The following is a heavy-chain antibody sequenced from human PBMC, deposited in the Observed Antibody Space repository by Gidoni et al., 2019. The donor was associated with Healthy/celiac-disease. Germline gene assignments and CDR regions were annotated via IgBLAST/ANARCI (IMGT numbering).Heavy chain of an antibody. D-gene: IGHD2-2*01. J-gene: IGHJ4*02. CDR1: GYTLPALS. V-gene: IGHV1-24*01. CDR2: FDPEDGET. Sequence: QVQLVQSGAEVKKPGASVKVSCKVSGYTLPALSMHWVRQAPGKGLEWMGGFDPEDGETIYAQKFQGRVTMTEDTSTDTAYMELSSLRSEDTAVYYCATVAVSCSSTSCFDFDYWGQGTLVTVSS. CDR3: ATVAVSCSSTSCFDFDY.